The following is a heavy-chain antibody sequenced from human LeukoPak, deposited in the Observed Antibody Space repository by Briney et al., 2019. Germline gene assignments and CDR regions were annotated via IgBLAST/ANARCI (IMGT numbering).Heavy chain of an antibody. V-gene: IGHV3-74*01. Sequence: QAGGSLRLSCVASGFTLRSYWMHWVRQAPGKGLVWVSRIKTDGSSITNADSVKGRFTISRDNDKNTLYLQMNSLRAEDTAVYYCTRGQYSYGPFDYWGQGTLVTVSS. J-gene: IGHJ4*02. CDR2: IKTDGSSI. CDR3: TRGQYSYGPFDY. D-gene: IGHD5-18*01. CDR1: GFTLRSYW.